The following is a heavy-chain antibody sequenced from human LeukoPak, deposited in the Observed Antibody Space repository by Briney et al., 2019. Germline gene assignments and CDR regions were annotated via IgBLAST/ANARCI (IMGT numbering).Heavy chain of an antibody. Sequence: KPGGSLRLSCAASGFTFSNAWMSWVRQAPGKGLEWVGRIKSKTDGGTTDYAAPVKGRFTISRDDSKNTLYLQMNSLKTEDTAVYYCTTGYSDSSGYYYYYGMDVWGQGTTVTVSS. D-gene: IGHD3-22*01. CDR3: TTGYSDSSGYYYYYGMDV. J-gene: IGHJ6*02. CDR2: IKSKTDGGTT. CDR1: GFTFSNAW. V-gene: IGHV3-15*01.